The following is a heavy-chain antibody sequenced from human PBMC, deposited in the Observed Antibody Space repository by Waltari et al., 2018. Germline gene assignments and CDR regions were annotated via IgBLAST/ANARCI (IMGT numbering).Heavy chain of an antibody. CDR3: ARPGRVGGGSLMGLDY. CDR2: FIYNGNT. D-gene: IGHD2-15*01. J-gene: IGHJ4*02. CDR1: GGSISSTSYY. Sequence: QLQLQESGPGLVKASETLSLTCSVPGGSISSTSYYWGWIRQPPGKGLEWIGSFIYNGNTYYNPSLKSRVTISVDTSKNHFSLQLRSVTAADTAMYYCARPGRVGGGSLMGLDYWGQGTLVTVSS. V-gene: IGHV4-39*02.